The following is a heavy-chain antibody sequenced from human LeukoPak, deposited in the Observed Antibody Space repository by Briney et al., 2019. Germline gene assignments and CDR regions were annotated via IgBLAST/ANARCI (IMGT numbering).Heavy chain of an antibody. CDR1: GGTFSRYA. V-gene: IGHV1-69*04. D-gene: IGHD4-23*01. J-gene: IGHJ4*02. Sequence: SVTVSCKASGGTFSRYAISWVRQAPGQGLEWMGRIIPIFGIANYAQKFQGRVTITADKSTSTAYMELSSLRSEDTAVYYCARDDGGNSEFDYWGQGTLVTVSS. CDR3: ARDDGGNSEFDY. CDR2: IIPIFGIA.